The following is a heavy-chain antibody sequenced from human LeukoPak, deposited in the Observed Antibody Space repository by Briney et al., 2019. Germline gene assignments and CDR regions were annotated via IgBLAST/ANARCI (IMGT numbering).Heavy chain of an antibody. CDR3: AKTIASLGSGARYFDP. CDR1: GYSFTNYW. CDR2: MHPGESEI. Sequence: GESLKISCKASGYSFTNYWIAWGRQKPGKGLEGMGIMHPGESEINYSPSFEGPVTISADTSISTAYLEWYSLKASDSAIYYCAKTIASLGSGARYFDPWGQGTMITVSS. V-gene: IGHV5-51*01. J-gene: IGHJ5*02. D-gene: IGHD5/OR15-5a*01.